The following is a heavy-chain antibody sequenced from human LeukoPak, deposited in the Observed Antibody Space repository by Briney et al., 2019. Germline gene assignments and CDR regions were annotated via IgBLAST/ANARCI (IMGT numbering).Heavy chain of an antibody. Sequence: GGTLRLSCAASGFPFRIYAMSWVRQAPGKGLEWVAAISGSGGSTYYADSVKGRFTISRDNSKNTLYLQMNSLRAEDTAVYYCAKGLAAAVVYWGQGTLVTVSS. D-gene: IGHD6-13*01. CDR1: GFPFRIYA. J-gene: IGHJ4*02. V-gene: IGHV3-23*01. CDR3: AKGLAAAVVY. CDR2: ISGSGGST.